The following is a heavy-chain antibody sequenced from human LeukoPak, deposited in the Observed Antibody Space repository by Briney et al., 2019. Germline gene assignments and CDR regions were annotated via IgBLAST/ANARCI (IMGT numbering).Heavy chain of an antibody. V-gene: IGHV4-34*01. D-gene: IGHD4-17*01. CDR2: INHSGST. CDR1: GGSFSGYY. CDR3: ARGRDYGDYGRYYYYMDV. J-gene: IGHJ6*03. Sequence: SETLSLTCAVYGGSFSGYYWSWIRQPPGKGLEWIGEINHSGSTNYNPSLKSRVTISVDTSKNQFSLKLSSVTAADTAVYYCARGRDYGDYGRYYYYMDVWGKGTTVTISS.